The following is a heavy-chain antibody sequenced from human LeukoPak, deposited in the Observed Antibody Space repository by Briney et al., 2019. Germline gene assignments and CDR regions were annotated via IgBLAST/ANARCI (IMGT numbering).Heavy chain of an antibody. CDR1: GFHFRRHG. Sequence: GGSPRLFCAASGFHFRRHGMHLVRQAPGKGLEWVAVISYDGSNKYYADSVKGRFTISRDNSKNTLYLQMNSLRAEDTAVYYCARSELAAADYWGQGTLVTVSS. V-gene: IGHV3-30*03. D-gene: IGHD6-13*01. J-gene: IGHJ4*02. CDR2: ISYDGSNK. CDR3: ARSELAAADY.